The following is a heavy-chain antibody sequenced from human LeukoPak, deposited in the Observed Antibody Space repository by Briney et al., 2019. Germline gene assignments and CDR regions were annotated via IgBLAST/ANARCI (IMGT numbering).Heavy chain of an antibody. CDR1: GYTYTGNY. V-gene: IGHV1-2*02. D-gene: IGHD1-26*01. J-gene: IGHJ3*02. CDR2: INPKSGGT. CDR3: VRDLVTIRLGSLDI. Sequence: ASVKVSCKASGYTYTGNYIHWARQAPGQGLEWMGWINPKSGGTDYAQKFQGRVTMTRDTSISTAYMELSRLTSDDTAVYYCVRDLVTIRLGSLDIWGQGTLVTVSS.